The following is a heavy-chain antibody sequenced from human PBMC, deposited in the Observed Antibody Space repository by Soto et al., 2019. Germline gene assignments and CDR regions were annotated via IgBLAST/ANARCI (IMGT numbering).Heavy chain of an antibody. CDR1: GGSISNYY. D-gene: IGHD3-22*01. CDR3: ARGGYYYDSSGYRFDY. Sequence: SETLSLTCIVSGGSISNYYWSWIRQPPGKGLEWIGYIYYSGSTNYNPSLKSRVTISVDTSKNQFSLKLSSVTAADTAVYYCARGGYYYDSSGYRFDYWGQGTLVTVSS. CDR2: IYYSGST. V-gene: IGHV4-59*01. J-gene: IGHJ4*02.